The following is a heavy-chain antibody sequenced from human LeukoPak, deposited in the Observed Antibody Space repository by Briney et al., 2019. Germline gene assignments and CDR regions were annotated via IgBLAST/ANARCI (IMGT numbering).Heavy chain of an antibody. V-gene: IGHV3-23*01. D-gene: IGHD3-22*01. CDR3: ARAPGGSGYSYLDF. J-gene: IGHJ4*02. CDR1: GFTFSSYA. Sequence: GGSLRLSCAASGFTFSSYAMSWVRQAPGKGLEWVSAISGSGGSTYYADSVKGRFTISRDNSKNTLYLQMNSLRAEDTAVYYCARAPGGSGYSYLDFWGQGTLVTVSS. CDR2: ISGSGGST.